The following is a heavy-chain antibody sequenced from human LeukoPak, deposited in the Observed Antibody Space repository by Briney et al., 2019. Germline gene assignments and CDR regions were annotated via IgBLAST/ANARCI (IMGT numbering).Heavy chain of an antibody. J-gene: IGHJ4*02. D-gene: IGHD3-3*02. Sequence: RGESLKISCKGSGYSFTSYWIGWVRQMPGKGLEWMGIIYPGDSDTRYSPSFQGQVTISADKSISTAYLQWSSLKASDTAMYYCARVLDIFGVVITETYYFDYWGQGTLVTVSS. CDR1: GYSFTSYW. V-gene: IGHV5-51*01. CDR3: ARVLDIFGVVITETYYFDY. CDR2: IYPGDSDT.